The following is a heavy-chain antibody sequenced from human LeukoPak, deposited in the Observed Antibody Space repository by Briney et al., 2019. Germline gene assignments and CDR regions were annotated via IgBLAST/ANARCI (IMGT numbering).Heavy chain of an antibody. CDR2: ITNGDGGT. D-gene: IGHD3-3*01. CDR1: GFTFSSYG. Sequence: PGGSLRLSCAASGFTFSSYGMRWVRQAPGRGLEWVSTITNGDGGTYYPDSVRGRFTISRDNSKNTVYLLINRLRAEDTAIYYCAKGFRYFESWGPGTLVTVSS. J-gene: IGHJ4*02. V-gene: IGHV3-23*01. CDR3: AKGFRYFES.